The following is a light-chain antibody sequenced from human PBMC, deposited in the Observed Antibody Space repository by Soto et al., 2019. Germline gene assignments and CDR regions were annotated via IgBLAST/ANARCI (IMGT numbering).Light chain of an antibody. V-gene: IGKV3-20*01. CDR1: QSVSNNY. J-gene: IGKJ1*01. CDR3: QQYGSSGT. Sequence: VLTQSPCTLSLSPGERATLSFMASQSVSNNYLAWYQQKPGQAPRILIYGASNRATGIPDRFSGSGSGTDFTLTISRLEPEDFAVYYCQQYGSSGTFGQGTKVDIK. CDR2: GAS.